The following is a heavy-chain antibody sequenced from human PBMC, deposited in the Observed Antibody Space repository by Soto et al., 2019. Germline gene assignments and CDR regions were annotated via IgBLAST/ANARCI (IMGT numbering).Heavy chain of an antibody. CDR1: GGSISSYY. CDR3: ARDPRYCSSTSCHYGMDV. D-gene: IGHD2-2*01. Sequence: ETLSLTCIDSGGSISSYYWSWIRQPPGKGLEWIGYIYYSGSTNYNPSLKSRVTISVDTSKNQFSLKLSSVTAADTAVYYCARDPRYCSSTSCHYGMDVWGQGTTVTVSS. V-gene: IGHV4-59*01. CDR2: IYYSGST. J-gene: IGHJ6*02.